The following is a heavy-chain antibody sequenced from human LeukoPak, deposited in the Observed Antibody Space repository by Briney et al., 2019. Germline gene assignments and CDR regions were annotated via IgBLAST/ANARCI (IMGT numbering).Heavy chain of an antibody. CDR1: GGSISSSSYY. CDR3: ARGSSWGRRYYYYMDV. Sequence: SETLSLTCTVSGGSISSSSYYWSWIRQPPGKGLEWIGEINHSGSTNYNPSLKSRVTISVDTSKNQFSLKLSSVTAADTAVYYCARGSSWGRRYYYYMDVWGKGTTVTVSS. V-gene: IGHV4-39*07. D-gene: IGHD6-13*01. CDR2: INHSGST. J-gene: IGHJ6*03.